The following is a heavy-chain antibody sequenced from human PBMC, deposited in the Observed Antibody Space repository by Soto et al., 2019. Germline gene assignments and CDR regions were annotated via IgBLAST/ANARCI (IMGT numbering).Heavy chain of an antibody. D-gene: IGHD6-13*01. CDR1: GFTFSNDW. J-gene: IGHJ4*02. CDR3: TRGAPSGTFYEY. Sequence: GGSLRLSCAASGFTFSNDWMTWVRQTPGKGLEWIGRIKSKRDGGTIDDAAPVRGRFTISRDDSTNTLYLQMNNLKPEDTAIYYCTRGAPSGTFYEYWGQGTLVTVSS. CDR2: IKSKRDGGTI. V-gene: IGHV3-15*01.